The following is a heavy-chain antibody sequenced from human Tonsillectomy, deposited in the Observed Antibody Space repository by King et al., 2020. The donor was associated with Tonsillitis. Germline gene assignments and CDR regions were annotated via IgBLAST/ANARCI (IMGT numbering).Heavy chain of an antibody. V-gene: IGHV3-21*01. D-gene: IGHD3-10*01. CDR3: AREGYYYGSGSYYYYMDV. Sequence: VQLVESGGGLVKPGGSLRLSCAASGFTFSRYSMNWVRQAPGKGLEWVSSISSSSSYIYYADSVKGRFTISRDNAKNSLYLQMNSLRAEDTAVYYCAREGYYYGSGSYYYYMDVWGNGTTVTVSS. J-gene: IGHJ6*03. CDR1: GFTFSRYS. CDR2: ISSSSSYI.